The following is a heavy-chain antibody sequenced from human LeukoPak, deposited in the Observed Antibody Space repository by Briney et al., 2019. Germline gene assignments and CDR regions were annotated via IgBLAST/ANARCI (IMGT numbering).Heavy chain of an antibody. CDR2: IVAGSGNT. J-gene: IGHJ3*02. D-gene: IGHD1-26*01. CDR3: AAATGATAGSYAFDI. Sequence: SVKVSCKASGFTFSSSAVQWVRQARGQRLEWIGWIVAGSGNTNYAQKFQERVTISRDMSTSTVHMELSSLRSEDTAVYYCAAATGATAGSYAFDIWGQGTMVTVSS. V-gene: IGHV1-58*01. CDR1: GFTFSSSA.